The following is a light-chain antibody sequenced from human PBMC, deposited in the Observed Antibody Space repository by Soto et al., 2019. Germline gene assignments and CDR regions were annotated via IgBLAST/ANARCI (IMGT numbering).Light chain of an antibody. Sequence: EIVWTQSPGTRSLSPGERATLSCRASQSVGSSYLAWYQQKPGQAPRLLIYGASSRATGIPDRFSGSGSGTDFTLTISRLEPEDFAVYYCQQYGSSLLTFGGGTKVEIK. V-gene: IGKV3-20*01. CDR1: QSVGSSY. J-gene: IGKJ4*01. CDR3: QQYGSSLLT. CDR2: GAS.